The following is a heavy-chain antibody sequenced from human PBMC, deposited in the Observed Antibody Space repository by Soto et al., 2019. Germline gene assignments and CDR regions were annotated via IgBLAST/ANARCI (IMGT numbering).Heavy chain of an antibody. V-gene: IGHV1-18*04. CDR3: ARQYSSSWSSDY. CDR2: MSAYNGAT. D-gene: IGHD6-13*01. J-gene: IGHJ4*02. Sequence: ASVKVSCKASGCTFIGYEMHWVRQAPGQGLEWMGLMSAYNGATSNAQKLQGRVTMTTDTSTSTAYMELRSLRSDDTAVYYCARQYSSSWSSDYWGQGTLVTVSS. CDR1: GCTFIGYE.